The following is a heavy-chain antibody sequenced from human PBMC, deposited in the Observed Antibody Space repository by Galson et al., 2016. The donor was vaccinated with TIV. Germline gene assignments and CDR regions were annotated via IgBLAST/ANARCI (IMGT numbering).Heavy chain of an antibody. CDR3: ARDWGGGVLGATGAFDI. CDR2: ISSSGSTR. V-gene: IGHV3-11*04. CDR1: GFIFSDYY. Sequence: SLRLSCAASGFIFSDYYMSWIRQAPGKGLEWVSYISSSGSTRYYGDSVEGRFTISRDNAKKSLYLQMNSLRAEDTAVYYCARDWGGGVLGATGAFDIWGQGTTVTVSS. J-gene: IGHJ3*02. D-gene: IGHD1-26*01.